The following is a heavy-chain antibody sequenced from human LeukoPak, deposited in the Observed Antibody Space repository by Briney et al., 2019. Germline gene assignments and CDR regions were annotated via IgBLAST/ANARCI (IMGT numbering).Heavy chain of an antibody. V-gene: IGHV4-39*01. CDR3: ASTTYSSSWYFDY. Sequence: SETLSLTCTVSGGSISSSNYYWGWIRQPPGKGLEWIGNIYYSGSTYYNPSLKSRVTISVDTSKNQFSLKLSSVTAADTDVYYCASTTYSSSWYFDYWGQGTLVTVSS. CDR2: IYYSGST. J-gene: IGHJ4*02. CDR1: GGSISSSNYY. D-gene: IGHD6-13*01.